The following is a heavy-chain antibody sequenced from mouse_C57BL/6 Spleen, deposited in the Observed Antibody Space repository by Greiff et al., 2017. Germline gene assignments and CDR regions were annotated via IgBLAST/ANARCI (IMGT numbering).Heavy chain of an antibody. CDR1: GYTFTSYW. V-gene: IGHV1-69*01. Sequence: VQLQQPGAELVMPGASVKLSCKASGYTFTSYWMHWVKQRPGQGLEWIGEIDPSDSYTNYNQKFKGKSTLTVDKSSSTAYMQLSSLTSEDSAVYYCASGYYGSSSYYAMDYWGQGTSVTVSS. D-gene: IGHD1-1*01. J-gene: IGHJ4*01. CDR3: ASGYYGSSSYYAMDY. CDR2: IDPSDSYT.